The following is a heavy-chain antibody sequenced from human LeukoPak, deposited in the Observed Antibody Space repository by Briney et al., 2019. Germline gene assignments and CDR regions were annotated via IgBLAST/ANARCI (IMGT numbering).Heavy chain of an antibody. Sequence: GGSLRLSCAASGFTFTTYAMSWVRQASGKGLEWVSSVSGNGHHTYYADSVKGRFIISSDNSKSTLYLQMSSLRAEDTAVYYCAKHRENYGDSCLDDYWGQGTLVTVSS. CDR2: VSGNGHHT. V-gene: IGHV3-23*01. J-gene: IGHJ4*02. D-gene: IGHD4-17*01. CDR1: GFTFTTYA. CDR3: AKHRENYGDSCLDDY.